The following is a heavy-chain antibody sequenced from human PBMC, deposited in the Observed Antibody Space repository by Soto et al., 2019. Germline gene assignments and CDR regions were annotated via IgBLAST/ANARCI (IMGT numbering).Heavy chain of an antibody. CDR2: IWYDGSNK. J-gene: IGHJ4*02. V-gene: IGHV3-33*01. CDR1: GFTFSSYG. D-gene: IGHD6-6*01. CDR3: ARGSEQLVGN. Sequence: QVQLVESGGGVVQPGRSLRLSCAASGFTFSSYGMHWVRQAPGKGLEWVAVIWYDGSNKYYADSVKGRFTISRDNSKNTLYLQMTSLRAEDTAVYYCARGSEQLVGNWGQGTLVTVSS.